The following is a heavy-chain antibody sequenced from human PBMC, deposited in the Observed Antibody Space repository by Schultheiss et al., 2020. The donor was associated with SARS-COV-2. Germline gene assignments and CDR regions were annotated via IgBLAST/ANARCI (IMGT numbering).Heavy chain of an antibody. CDR2: IYTSGST. D-gene: IGHD3-3*01. CDR3: ARVQDFWSGHYYGRFDC. J-gene: IGHJ4*02. CDR1: GGSISSYY. Sequence: SETLSLTCTVSGGSISSYYWSWIRQPPGKGLEWIGRIYTSGSTNYNPSLKSRVTMSVDTSKNQFSLKLSSVTAADTAVYYCARVQDFWSGHYYGRFDCWGQGTLVTVSS. V-gene: IGHV4-4*07.